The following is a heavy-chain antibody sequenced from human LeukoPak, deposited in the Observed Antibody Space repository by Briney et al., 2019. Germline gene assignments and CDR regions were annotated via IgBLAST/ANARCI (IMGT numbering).Heavy chain of an antibody. D-gene: IGHD2-2*01. J-gene: IGHJ3*02. CDR2: ISWNSGSI. CDR1: GFTFDDYA. V-gene: IGHV3-9*01. Sequence: PGGSLRLSCAASGFTFDDYAMHWDRQAPGKGLEWVSGISWNSGSIGYADSVKGRFTISRDNAKNSLYLQMNSLRAEDTALYYCVHPAANDAFDIWGQGTMVTVSS. CDR3: VHPAANDAFDI.